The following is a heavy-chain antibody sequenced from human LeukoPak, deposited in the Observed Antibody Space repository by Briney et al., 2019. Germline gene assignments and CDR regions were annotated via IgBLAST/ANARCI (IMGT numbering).Heavy chain of an antibody. CDR3: AITMVRGVIRPRFDY. Sequence: ASVKVSCKASGYTFTGYYMHWVRQAPGQGLEWMGWINPNSGGTNYAQKFQGRVTMTRDTSISTAYMELSRLRSDDTAVYYCAITMVRGVIRPRFDYWRQGTLVTVSS. CDR1: GYTFTGYY. V-gene: IGHV1-2*02. J-gene: IGHJ4*02. D-gene: IGHD3-10*01. CDR2: INPNSGGT.